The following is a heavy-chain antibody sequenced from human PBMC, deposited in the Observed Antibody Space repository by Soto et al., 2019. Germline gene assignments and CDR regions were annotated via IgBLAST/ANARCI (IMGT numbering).Heavy chain of an antibody. V-gene: IGHV1-69*02. J-gene: IGHJ4*02. D-gene: IGHD1-26*01. Sequence: QVQLVQSGAEVKKPGSSVKVSCKASGGTFSSYTLSWVRQAPGQGLEWMGRIIPILGIAKYAQKFQGRVTITADKSTSTAYMELSSLRSDDTAVYYCASAFTVGVTVDYWGQGTLVTVSS. CDR3: ASAFTVGVTVDY. CDR2: IIPILGIA. CDR1: GGTFSSYT.